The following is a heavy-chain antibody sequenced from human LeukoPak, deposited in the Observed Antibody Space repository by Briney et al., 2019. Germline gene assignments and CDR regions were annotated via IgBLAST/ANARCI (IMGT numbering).Heavy chain of an antibody. CDR1: GGSIGTYY. CDR2: VYYSGST. J-gene: IGHJ4*02. D-gene: IGHD3-9*01. Sequence: PSETLSLTCTVSGGSIGTYYWSWIRQPPGKGLEWIGYVYYSGSTNYNPSLKSRVTMSVDTSKNQFSLKLSSVTAADTAVYYCARGHYDILTGSQFDYWGQGTLVTVSS. CDR3: ARGHYDILTGSQFDY. V-gene: IGHV4-59*12.